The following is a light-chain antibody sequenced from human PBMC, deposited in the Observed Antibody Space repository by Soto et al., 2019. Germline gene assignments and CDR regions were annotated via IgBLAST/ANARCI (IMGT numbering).Light chain of an antibody. CDR1: ENVTGY. J-gene: IGKJ1*01. CDR3: QQRGTCSGT. V-gene: IGKV3-11*01. Sequence: PGARGTLSCRASENVTGYLAWYQQKPGQAPRLLVYDVSNRAGGIPSRFSGGGSGTDFTLTISNVEPDDFATYYCQQRGTCSGTFGPGAKVDIK. CDR2: DVS.